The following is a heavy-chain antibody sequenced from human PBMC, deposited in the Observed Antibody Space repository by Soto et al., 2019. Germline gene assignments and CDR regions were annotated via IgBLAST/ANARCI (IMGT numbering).Heavy chain of an antibody. V-gene: IGHV1-69*01. J-gene: IGHJ6*02. CDR2: IIPIFGTA. D-gene: IGHD1-26*01. Sequence: VKVSCGACGGGFNSYASSWVQRAPGQGLEWMGGIIPIFGTANYAQKFQGRVTITADESTSTAYMELSGLRSEDTAVYYCARGIVGATIDYYYGMDVWGQGTTVTVSS. CDR1: GGGFNSYA. CDR3: ARGIVGATIDYYYGMDV.